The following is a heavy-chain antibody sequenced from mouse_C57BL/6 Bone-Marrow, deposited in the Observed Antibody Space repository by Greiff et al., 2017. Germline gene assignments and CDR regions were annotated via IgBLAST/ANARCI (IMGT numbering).Heavy chain of an antibody. CDR2: ISDGGSYT. CDR3: ARDYYGSSLAY. D-gene: IGHD1-1*01. CDR1: GFTFSSYA. Sequence: EVQRVESGGGLVKPGGSLKLSCAASGFTFSSYAMSWVRQTPEKRLEWVATISDGGSYTYYPDNVKGRFTISRDNAKNNLYLQMSHLKSEDTAMYYCARDYYGSSLAYWGQGTLVTVSA. V-gene: IGHV5-4*01. J-gene: IGHJ3*01.